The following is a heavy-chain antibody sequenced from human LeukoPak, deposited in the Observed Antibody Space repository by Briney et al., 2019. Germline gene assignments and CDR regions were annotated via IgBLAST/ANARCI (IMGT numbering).Heavy chain of an antibody. V-gene: IGHV4-39*07. Sequence: SETLSLTCTVSGGSISSSSYYWGWIRQPPGKGLEWIGSIYYSGSTYYNPSLKSRVTISVDTSKNQFSLKLSSVTAADTAVYYCARAGDGSYYYYYYYMDVWGKGTTVTVSS. CDR3: ARAGDGSYYYYYYYMDV. CDR1: GGSISSSSYY. D-gene: IGHD1-26*01. CDR2: IYYSGST. J-gene: IGHJ6*03.